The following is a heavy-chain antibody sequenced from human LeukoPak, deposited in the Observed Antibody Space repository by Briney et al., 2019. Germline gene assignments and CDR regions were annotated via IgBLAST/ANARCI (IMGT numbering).Heavy chain of an antibody. J-gene: IGHJ4*02. CDR2: ISSSISSV. V-gene: IGHV3-48*02. D-gene: IGHD3-10*01. CDR1: GFTFGSYS. CDR3: ARSMVRGVIEALDY. Sequence: GGSLRLSCAASGFTFGSYSMNWVRQAPGKGLEWVSYISSSISSVYYADSVKGRFTISRDNAKNSLYLQMNSLSDEDTAVYYCARSMVRGVIEALDYWGQGTLVTVSS.